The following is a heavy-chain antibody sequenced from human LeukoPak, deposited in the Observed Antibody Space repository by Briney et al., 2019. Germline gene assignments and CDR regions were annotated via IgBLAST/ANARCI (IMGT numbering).Heavy chain of an antibody. D-gene: IGHD2-15*01. CDR1: GYTFTGYY. J-gene: IGHJ4*02. CDR3: ARTGTYCSGGSCYFDY. CDR2: INPNSGGT. V-gene: IGHV1-2*02. Sequence: ASVKVSCKASGYTFTGYYMHWVRQAPGQGLEWMGWINPNSGGTNYAQKFQGRATMTKDTSISTAYMELSSLRSDDTAVYYCARTGTYCSGGSCYFDYWGQGTLVTVSS.